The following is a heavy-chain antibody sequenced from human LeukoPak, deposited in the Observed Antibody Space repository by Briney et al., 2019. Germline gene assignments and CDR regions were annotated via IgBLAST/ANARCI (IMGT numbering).Heavy chain of an antibody. Sequence: GRSLRLSRAASGFTFDDYATHWVRQAPGKGLEWVSGISWNSGSIGYADSVKGRFTISRDNAKNSLYLQMNSLRAEDTALYYCAKDIFGSGWYYFDYWGQGTLVTVSS. CDR2: ISWNSGSI. CDR3: AKDIFGSGWYYFDY. D-gene: IGHD6-19*01. J-gene: IGHJ4*02. V-gene: IGHV3-9*01. CDR1: GFTFDDYA.